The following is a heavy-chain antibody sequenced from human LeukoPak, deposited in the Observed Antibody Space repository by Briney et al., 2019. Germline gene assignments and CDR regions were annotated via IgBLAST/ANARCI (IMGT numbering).Heavy chain of an antibody. CDR1: GYTFTGYY. J-gene: IGHJ5*02. D-gene: IGHD3-10*01. CDR3: ARSPRITMVRGVIAWFDP. V-gene: IGHV1-2*04. CDR2: INPNSGGT. Sequence: ASVKVSCKASGYTFTGYYMHWVRQAPGQGLEWMGWINPNSGGTNYAQKFQGWVTMTRDTSISTAYMELSRLRSDDTAVYYCARSPRITMVRGVIAWFDPWGQGTLVTVSS.